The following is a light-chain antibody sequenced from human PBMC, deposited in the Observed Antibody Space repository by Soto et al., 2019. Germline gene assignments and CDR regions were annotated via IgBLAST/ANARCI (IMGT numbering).Light chain of an antibody. Sequence: SVLTHPPSASGTPGQRLTIACSGTSSNIGSNFVNWHRQLPGTAPKLLVHTNSRRPSGVPDRFSGSKSGTSASLAISGLQSDDEADYFCAVWDDSLHGYVFATGTKV. J-gene: IGLJ1*01. CDR1: SSNIGSNF. CDR2: TNS. CDR3: AVWDDSLHGYV. V-gene: IGLV1-44*01.